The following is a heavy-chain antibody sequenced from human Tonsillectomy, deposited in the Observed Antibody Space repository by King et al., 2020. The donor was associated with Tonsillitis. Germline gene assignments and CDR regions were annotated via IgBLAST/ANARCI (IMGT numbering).Heavy chain of an antibody. J-gene: IGHJ4*02. CDR1: GYTFTSYG. Sequence: VQSGPEVKKPGASVKVSCKASGYTFTSYGISWVRQAPGQGLEWMGWISTYNGNTNYAQKLHGRVTMTTDTSTSTAYMELRSLTSDDTAVYYCARDGRDYVLFEGWKYWGQGSLVTVSS. V-gene: IGHV1-18*04. CDR3: ARDGRDYVLFEGWKY. D-gene: IGHD4-17*01. CDR2: ISTYNGNT.